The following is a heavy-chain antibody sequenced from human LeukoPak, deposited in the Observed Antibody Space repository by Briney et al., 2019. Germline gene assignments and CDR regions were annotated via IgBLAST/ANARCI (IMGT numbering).Heavy chain of an antibody. CDR2: VICSGGHT. D-gene: IGHD2-21*01. V-gene: IGHV3-23*01. CDR3: ARIRRFPNWFDP. J-gene: IGHJ5*02. Sequence: PGGSLRLSCAASGFTFSSYAMSWVGQAPGKGLEWVSVVICSGGHTFYPYSVKRPFTISRDNSKNTLYLQMNSLRAEDTAVYYCARIRRFPNWFDPWGQGTLVTVSS. CDR1: GFTFSSYA.